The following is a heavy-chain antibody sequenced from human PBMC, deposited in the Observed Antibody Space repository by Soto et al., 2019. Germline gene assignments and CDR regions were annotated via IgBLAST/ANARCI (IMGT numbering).Heavy chain of an antibody. D-gene: IGHD1-1*01. CDR2: ISAGGEYI. J-gene: IGHJ4*02. CDR1: GFSFSTYG. Sequence: GGSLRLSCAASGFSFSTYGMNWVRQAPGKAPEWVSSISAGGEYIDYADSVKGRLTISRDNAANFLFLHMNSLRAEDTAVYYCTTVFEYWGQGTLVTVSS. CDR3: TTVFEY. V-gene: IGHV3-21*01.